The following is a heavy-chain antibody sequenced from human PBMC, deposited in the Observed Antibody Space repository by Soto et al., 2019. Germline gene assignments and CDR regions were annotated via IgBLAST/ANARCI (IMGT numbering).Heavy chain of an antibody. D-gene: IGHD2-2*01. CDR1: GGSISSGGYY. CDR2: IYYSGST. CDR3: ARVRGRGVVVPAAIPMTPHSDAFDI. V-gene: IGHV4-31*03. J-gene: IGHJ3*02. Sequence: QVQLQESGPGLVKPSQTLSLTCTVSGGSISSGGYYWSWIRQHPGKGLEWIGYIYYSGSTYYNPYLKSRVTISVDTSKNQFSLKLSSVTAADTAVYYCARVRGRGVVVPAAIPMTPHSDAFDIWGQGTMVTVSS.